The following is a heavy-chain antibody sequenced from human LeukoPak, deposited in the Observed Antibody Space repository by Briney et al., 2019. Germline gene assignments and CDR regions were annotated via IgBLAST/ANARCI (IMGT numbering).Heavy chain of an antibody. J-gene: IGHJ4*02. CDR2: MSIDGSSR. Sequence: GGSLRLSCAASGFIFSDYYMSWIRQAPGKGLEWLSYMSIDGSSRYYADSVKGRFTISRHNAKNSLYLQMNSLRAEDTAVYYCARGPFATGTTGWVDYWGQGTLVTVSS. CDR1: GFIFSDYY. CDR3: ARGPFATGTTGWVDY. V-gene: IGHV3-11*01. D-gene: IGHD1-1*01.